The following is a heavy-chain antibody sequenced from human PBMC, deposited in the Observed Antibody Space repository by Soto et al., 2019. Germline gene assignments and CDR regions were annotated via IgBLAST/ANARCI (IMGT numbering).Heavy chain of an antibody. D-gene: IGHD6-13*01. V-gene: IGHV3-21*06. CDR3: ARARVYATGPLDL. CDR1: GFTFTSYT. CDR2: ISSSSDYT. Sequence: GGSLRLSCAASGFTFTSYTMNWVRQAPGKGLEWVSSISSSSDYTYYADSMKGRVTISRDNAKNSLFLDMNSLTGEDTAVYYCARARVYATGPLDLWGQGTLVTVSS. J-gene: IGHJ5*02.